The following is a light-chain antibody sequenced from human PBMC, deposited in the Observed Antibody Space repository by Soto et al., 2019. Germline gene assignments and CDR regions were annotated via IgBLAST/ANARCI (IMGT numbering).Light chain of an antibody. CDR2: GNS. V-gene: IGLV1-40*01. J-gene: IGLJ3*02. CDR3: QSYDSSLSAL. CDR1: SSNIGAGYD. Sequence: QSVLTQPPSVSGAPGQRDTISCTGSSSNIGAGYDVHWYQQLPGTAPKLLIYGNSNRPSGVPDRFSGSKSGTSASLAITGLQAEDEADYYCQSYDSSLSALFGGGTKLTVL.